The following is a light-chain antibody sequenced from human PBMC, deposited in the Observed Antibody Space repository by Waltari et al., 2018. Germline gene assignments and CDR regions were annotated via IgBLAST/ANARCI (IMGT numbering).Light chain of an antibody. V-gene: IGLV2-23*02. CDR1: SSDVGSYNL. CDR3: CSYAGSSTYVV. CDR2: EVS. J-gene: IGLJ2*01. Sequence: QSALTQPASVSGSPGQSITISCTGPSSDVGSYNLVSWYQQHPGKAPKLMIYEVSKRPSGVSKRFSGSKSGNTVSLTISGLQAEDEADYYCCSYAGSSTYVVFGGGTKLTVL.